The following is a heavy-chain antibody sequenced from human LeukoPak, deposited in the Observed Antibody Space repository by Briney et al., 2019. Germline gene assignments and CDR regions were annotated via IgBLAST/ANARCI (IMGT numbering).Heavy chain of an antibody. Sequence: ASVKVSCKASGYTFTGYYMHWVRQAPGQGLEWMGWINPNSGGTNYAQKFQGRATMTRDTSISTAYMELSRLRSDDTAVYYCAREQNSGSYTAGWFDPWGQGTLVTVSS. CDR2: INPNSGGT. V-gene: IGHV1-2*02. J-gene: IGHJ5*02. CDR1: GYTFTGYY. CDR3: AREQNSGSYTAGWFDP. D-gene: IGHD1-26*01.